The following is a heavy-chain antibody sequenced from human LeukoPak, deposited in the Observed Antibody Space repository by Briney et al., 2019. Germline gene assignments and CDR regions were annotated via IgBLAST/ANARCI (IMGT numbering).Heavy chain of an antibody. CDR1: GFIFSDYA. J-gene: IGHJ4*02. Sequence: GGSLRLSCAASGFIFSDYAMSWVRQAPGKGLEWVSSISGSGGSIYDADSVKGRFTISRDNSKNTLYLQMNSLRAEDTAVYYCAKAASSGYSSCDYWGQGTLVTVSS. CDR3: AKAASSGYSSCDY. D-gene: IGHD3-22*01. CDR2: ISGSGGSI. V-gene: IGHV3-23*01.